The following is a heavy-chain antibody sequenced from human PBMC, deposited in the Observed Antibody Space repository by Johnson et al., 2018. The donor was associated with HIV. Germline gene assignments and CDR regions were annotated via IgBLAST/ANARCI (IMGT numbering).Heavy chain of an antibody. J-gene: IGHJ3*02. D-gene: IGHD2-2*01. Sequence: QLVESGGGLVQPGRSLRLSCAASVFTFDDYAMHWVRQAPGKGLEWVSGISWNSGSIGYADSVKGRFTISRDNAKNSLYLQMNSLRAEDTAVYYCALDRYCSSTSCRADNDAFDIWGQGTMVTVSS. CDR2: ISWNSGSI. V-gene: IGHV3-9*01. CDR3: ALDRYCSSTSCRADNDAFDI. CDR1: VFTFDDYA.